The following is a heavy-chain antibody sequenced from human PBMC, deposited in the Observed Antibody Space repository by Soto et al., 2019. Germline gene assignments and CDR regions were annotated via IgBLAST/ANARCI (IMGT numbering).Heavy chain of an antibody. V-gene: IGHV3-23*01. J-gene: IGHJ4*02. CDR3: AKDLRFLVAAGLTFDY. D-gene: IGHD6-13*01. CDR1: GFTFSSYA. CDR2: ISGSGGST. Sequence: GGSLRLSCAASGFTFSSYAMSWVRQAPGKGLEWVSAISGSGGSTYYADSVKGRFTISRDNSKNTLYLQMNSLRAEDTAVYYCAKDLRFLVAAGLTFDYWGQGTLVTVSS.